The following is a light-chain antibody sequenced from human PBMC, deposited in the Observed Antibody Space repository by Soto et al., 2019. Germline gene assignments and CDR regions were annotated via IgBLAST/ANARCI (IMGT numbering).Light chain of an antibody. J-gene: IGLJ2*01. Sequence: QAVVTQEPSLTVSPGGTVNLTCASGTGAVTSGDYPHWFQQKTGQAPRALIYGTSNKHSGTTARFSGSLLGGKAALPLSGGQPEEDAEYYCLLYYGGAQLVFGGGTKLTVL. CDR3: LLYYGGAQLV. CDR2: GTS. CDR1: TGAVTSGDY. V-gene: IGLV7-43*01.